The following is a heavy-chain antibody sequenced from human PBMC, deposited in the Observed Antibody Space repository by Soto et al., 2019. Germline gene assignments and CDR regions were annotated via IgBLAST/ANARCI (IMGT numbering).Heavy chain of an antibody. Sequence: SVKVSCKASGGTFSSYTISWVRQAPGQGLEWMGRIIPILGIANYAQKFQSRVTITADKSTSTAYMELSSLRSEDTAVYYCARNRFGNIHMDVWGQGTTVTVSS. CDR1: GGTFSSYT. J-gene: IGHJ6*02. D-gene: IGHD3-10*01. CDR3: ARNRFGNIHMDV. CDR2: IIPILGIA. V-gene: IGHV1-69*02.